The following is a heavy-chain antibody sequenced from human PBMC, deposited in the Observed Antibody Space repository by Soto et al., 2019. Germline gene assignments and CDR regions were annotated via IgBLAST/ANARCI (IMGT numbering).Heavy chain of an antibody. CDR2: ISYDGSNK. J-gene: IGHJ4*02. Sequence: GGSQRLSSAASGFNFANYGMHWVRQAPGKGLEWVAVISYDGSNKYEADSVKGRFTISRDNSKSTLYLQMNSLRAEDTAVYYCAKDHGYGHFFGYFDYWGQGTPVTVSS. CDR1: GFNFANYG. D-gene: IGHD3-3*02. V-gene: IGHV3-30*18. CDR3: AKDHGYGHFFGYFDY.